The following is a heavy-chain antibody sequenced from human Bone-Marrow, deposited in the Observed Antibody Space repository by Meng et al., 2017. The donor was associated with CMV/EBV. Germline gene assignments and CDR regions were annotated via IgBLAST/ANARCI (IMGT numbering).Heavy chain of an antibody. V-gene: IGHV4-4*02. Sequence: SETLSLTCTVSGGSISSSNWWSWVRQPPGKGLEWIGEIYHSGSTNYNPSLKSRVTISVDKSKNQFSLKLSSVTAADTAVYYCASAAGTGGLDYWGQGKLVNVDS. CDR1: GGSISSSNW. J-gene: IGHJ4*02. CDR3: ASAAGTGGLDY. CDR2: IYHSGST.